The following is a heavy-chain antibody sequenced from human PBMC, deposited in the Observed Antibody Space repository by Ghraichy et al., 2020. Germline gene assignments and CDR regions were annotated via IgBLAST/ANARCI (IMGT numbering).Heavy chain of an antibody. CDR2: INHSGST. V-gene: IGHV4-34*01. D-gene: IGHD6-13*01. J-gene: IGHJ5*02. CDR1: GGSFSGYY. Sequence: SETLSLTCAVYGGSFSGYYWSWIRQPPGKGLEWIGEINHSGSTNYNPSLKSRVTISVDTSKNQFSLKLSSVTAADTAVYYCARGGHSSSWYVSWFDPWGQGTLVTVSS. CDR3: ARGGHSSSWYVSWFDP.